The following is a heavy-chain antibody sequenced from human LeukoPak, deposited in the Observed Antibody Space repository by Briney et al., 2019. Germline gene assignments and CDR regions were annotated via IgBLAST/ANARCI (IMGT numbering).Heavy chain of an antibody. V-gene: IGHV4-38-2*02. D-gene: IGHD3-9*01. CDR3: ARAVGSFDWLPLFGY. Sequence: SETLSLTCTVSGYSISSGYYWGWIRQPPGKGLEWIGSMYHSGSTYYNLSLKSRVTISVDTSKNQFYLKLSSVTAADTAVYYCARAVGSFDWLPLFGYWGQGTLVTVSS. CDR1: GYSISSGYY. CDR2: MYHSGST. J-gene: IGHJ4*02.